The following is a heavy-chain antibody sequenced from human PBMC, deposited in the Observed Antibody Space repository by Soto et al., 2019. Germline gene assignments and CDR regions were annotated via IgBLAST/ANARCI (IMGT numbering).Heavy chain of an antibody. Sequence: GGSLRLSCAASGFTFSSYAMSWVRQAPGKGLEWVSGIRGSGGSTYYADSVKGRFTISRDNSKNTLYLQMNSLRAEDTAVYYCAKDRIAVAGTGGPDALDIWGQGTMVTVS. J-gene: IGHJ3*02. CDR1: GFTFSSYA. CDR3: AKDRIAVAGTGGPDALDI. D-gene: IGHD6-19*01. CDR2: IRGSGGST. V-gene: IGHV3-23*01.